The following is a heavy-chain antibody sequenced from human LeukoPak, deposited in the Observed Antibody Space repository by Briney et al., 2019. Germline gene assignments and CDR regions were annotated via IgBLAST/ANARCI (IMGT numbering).Heavy chain of an antibody. J-gene: IGHJ4*02. Sequence: GGSLRLSCAASGFTFSSDAMTWVRQAPGRGLEWVSIISGASGGSTNYADSVKGRFTISRDNSKNTLYLQMNSLRAEDTALYYCARGGSSSWYPNFDYWGQGTLVTVSS. V-gene: IGHV3-23*01. CDR3: ARGGSSSWYPNFDY. D-gene: IGHD6-13*01. CDR1: GFTFSSDA. CDR2: ISGASGGST.